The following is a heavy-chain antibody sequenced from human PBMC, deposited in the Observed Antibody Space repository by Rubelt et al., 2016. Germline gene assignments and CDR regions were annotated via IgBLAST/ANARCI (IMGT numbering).Heavy chain of an antibody. Sequence: EVQLLESGGGLVQPGGSLRLSCAASGFTFSNYWMSWLRQAPGKGLEWVSTISGGGGSAYYADSVRGRFTISRDTSKNTLYLQMNSLRAEDTAVYYCAAQASKYYFEYWAREPWSPSPQ. CDR3: AAQASKYYFEY. CDR1: GFTFSNYW. J-gene: IGHJ4*02. CDR2: ISGGGGSA. V-gene: IGHV3-23*01.